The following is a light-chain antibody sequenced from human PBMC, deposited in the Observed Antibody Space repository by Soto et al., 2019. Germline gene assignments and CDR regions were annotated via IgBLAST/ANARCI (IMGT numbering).Light chain of an antibody. Sequence: EIGMTQSRATLSVSPGERATLTCRASQSVNSNLAWYQQKPGQAPRLLIYGASTRATGIPARFSGSGSGTEFTLTIRSLQSEDFAVYYCQQYNNWPPTFGQGTKVEIK. J-gene: IGKJ1*01. CDR1: QSVNSN. V-gene: IGKV3-15*01. CDR2: GAS. CDR3: QQYNNWPPT.